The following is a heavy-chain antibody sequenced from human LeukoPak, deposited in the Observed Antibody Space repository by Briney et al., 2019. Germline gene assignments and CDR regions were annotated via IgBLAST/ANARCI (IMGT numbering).Heavy chain of an antibody. CDR2: ISTAGDT. CDR3: ARGPAEWLLNYYFDY. Sequence: GGSLRLSCAASGFTFSRYDMHWVRQTTGKGLEWVSAISTAGDTYYPGSVKGRFTISRENAKNSLYLQMNSLRAEDTAVYYCARGPAEWLLNYYFDYWGQGTLVTVSS. CDR1: GFTFSRYD. J-gene: IGHJ4*02. V-gene: IGHV3-13*01. D-gene: IGHD3-3*01.